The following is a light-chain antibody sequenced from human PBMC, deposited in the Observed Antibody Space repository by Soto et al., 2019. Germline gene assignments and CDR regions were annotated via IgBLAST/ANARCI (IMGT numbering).Light chain of an antibody. CDR2: DTS. CDR3: QTVDKWPL. CDR1: QSVSVK. Sequence: EIVMTQSPATLSVSPGERATLSCRASQSVSVKLAWYQQKPGHAPRLLIYDTSTRATGIPARFSGSGSGTEFTLTISSLQSEDFAVYFCQTVDKWPLFGQGTRLEI. V-gene: IGKV3-15*01. J-gene: IGKJ5*01.